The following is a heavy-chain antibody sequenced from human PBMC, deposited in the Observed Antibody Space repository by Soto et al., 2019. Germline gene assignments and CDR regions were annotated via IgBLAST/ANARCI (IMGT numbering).Heavy chain of an antibody. CDR3: DTGSPLFVQH. CDR1: GGSISSGGYS. D-gene: IGHD2-21*01. CDR2: IYHSGST. Sequence: QLQLQESGSGLVKPSQTLSLTCAVSGGSISSGGYSWSWIRQPPGKGLEWIGYIYHSGSTYYNPCLQSRVTISVDRSKYQCTLRLRSVPAADTVVHGRDTGSPLFVQHWGQGTLVTVSS. V-gene: IGHV4-30-2*01. J-gene: IGHJ1*01.